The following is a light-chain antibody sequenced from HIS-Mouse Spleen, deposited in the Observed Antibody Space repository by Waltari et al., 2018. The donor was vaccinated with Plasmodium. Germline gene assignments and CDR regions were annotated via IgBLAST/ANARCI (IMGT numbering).Light chain of an antibody. CDR2: EDS. J-gene: IGLJ3*02. CDR3: YSTDSSGNHRV. V-gene: IGLV3-10*01. CDR1: AFPQKH. Sequence: SYELTQPPSVSVSPGQTARITSSGDAFPQKHAYWYQQKSGQAPVLVIYEDSKRPSGIPERFSGSSSGTMATLTISGAQVEDEADYYCYSTDSSGNHRVFGGGTKLTVL.